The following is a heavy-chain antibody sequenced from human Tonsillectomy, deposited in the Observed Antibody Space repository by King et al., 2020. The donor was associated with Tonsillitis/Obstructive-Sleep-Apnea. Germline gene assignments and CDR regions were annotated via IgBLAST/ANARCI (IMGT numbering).Heavy chain of an antibody. CDR2: IFWDGDK. CDR3: ENSLRRQSCSGGNCYYFDY. Sequence: TLKESGPTLVKPTQTLTLTCTFSGFSLSTSGVGVGWIRQPPGKALEWLALIFWDGDKRYTPSLKSRLTITKDTSKNQVVLTMTNMDPVDTATYHCENSLRRQSCSGGNCYYFDYWGQGTLITVSS. J-gene: IGHJ4*02. D-gene: IGHD2-15*01. CDR1: GFSLSTSGVG. V-gene: IGHV2-5*02.